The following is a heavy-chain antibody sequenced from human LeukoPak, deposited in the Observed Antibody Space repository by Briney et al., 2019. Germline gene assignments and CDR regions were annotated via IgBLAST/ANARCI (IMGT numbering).Heavy chain of an antibody. V-gene: IGHV1-2*06. CDR2: INPNSGGT. Sequence: ASVKVSCKASGYTFTGYYMHWVRQAPGQGLEWMGRINPNSGGTNYAQKFQGRVTMTRDTSISTAYMELSRLRSDDTAVYYCARGGPRYCSGGSCYTDWFDPWGQGTLVTVSS. J-gene: IGHJ5*02. D-gene: IGHD2-15*01. CDR1: GYTFTGYY. CDR3: ARGGPRYCSGGSCYTDWFDP.